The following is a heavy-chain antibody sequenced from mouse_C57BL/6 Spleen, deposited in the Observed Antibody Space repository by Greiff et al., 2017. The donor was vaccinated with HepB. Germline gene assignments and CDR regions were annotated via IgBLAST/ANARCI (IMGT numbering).Heavy chain of an antibody. CDR1: GYTFTSYG. Sequence: QVQLQQSGAELARPGASVKLSCKASGYTFTSYGISWVKQRTGQGLEWIGEIFPSSGNTYYNEKFKGKATLTADKSSSTAYMELRSLTSEDSAVYFCAREGYDYDGVDYWGQGTTLTVSS. D-gene: IGHD2-4*01. CDR3: AREGYDYDGVDY. J-gene: IGHJ2*01. V-gene: IGHV1-81*01. CDR2: IFPSSGNT.